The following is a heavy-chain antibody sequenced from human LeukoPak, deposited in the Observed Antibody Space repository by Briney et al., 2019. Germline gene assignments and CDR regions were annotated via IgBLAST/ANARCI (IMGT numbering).Heavy chain of an antibody. CDR3: SKDVVPDSGWDLDY. CDR1: GFSFSTYS. D-gene: IGHD6-19*01. Sequence: GGSLRLSCTASGFSFSTYSMTWVRQGPGKGLEWVSSIYNSGSKTFYADSVKGRFTISRDNSKNTLYLQMNSLTAEDTAIYYCSKDVVPDSGWDLDYWGQGALVTVSS. CDR2: IYNSGSKT. J-gene: IGHJ4*02. V-gene: IGHV3-23*05.